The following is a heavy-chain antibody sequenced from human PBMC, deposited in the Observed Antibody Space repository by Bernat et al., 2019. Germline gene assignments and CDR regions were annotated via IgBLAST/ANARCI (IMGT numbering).Heavy chain of an antibody. J-gene: IGHJ5*02. V-gene: IGHV4-39*01. CDR1: GGSVSSSNYY. D-gene: IGHD3-22*01. Sequence: QLQLQESGPGLVKPSETLSLICTVSGGSVSSSNYYWGWIRQSPGKGREWSGSTRYSWRTYYNPSLKSRVTISLDTSKNQFSLSLKSVTAADAAVYYCARHVWPGHGPSTSMVIFDPWGQGTLVTVSS. CDR3: ARHVWPGHGPSTSMVIFDP. CDR2: TRYSWRT.